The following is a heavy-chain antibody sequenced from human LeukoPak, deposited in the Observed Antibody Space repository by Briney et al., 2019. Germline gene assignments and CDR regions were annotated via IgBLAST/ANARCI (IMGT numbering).Heavy chain of an antibody. CDR3: ARDLSGNHYGHFDY. Sequence: ASVKVSCKASGYTFTSYYMHWVRQVSGQGLEWMGIFNPGDGRTTYPQKFQGRVTMTRDTSTSTVYMELSSLRSEDTAVYYCARDLSGNHYGHFDYWGQGTLVTVSS. CDR2: FNPGDGRT. V-gene: IGHV1-46*01. CDR1: GYTFTSYY. J-gene: IGHJ4*02. D-gene: IGHD1-26*01.